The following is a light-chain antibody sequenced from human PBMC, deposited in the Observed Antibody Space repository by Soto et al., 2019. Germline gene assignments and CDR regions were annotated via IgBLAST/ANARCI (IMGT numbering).Light chain of an antibody. V-gene: IGLV2-14*03. CDR1: SSDVGGYNY. J-gene: IGLJ1*01. Sequence: QSAPTQPASVSGAPGQSITISFTGTSSDVGGYNYVSWYQHHPGKAPKLIIYDVTNRPSGVSNPFSGSKSGNTASLTISGLQPEDEADYYCSSYTTSNTRQIVFGTGTKVTVL. CDR2: DVT. CDR3: SSYTTSNTRQIV.